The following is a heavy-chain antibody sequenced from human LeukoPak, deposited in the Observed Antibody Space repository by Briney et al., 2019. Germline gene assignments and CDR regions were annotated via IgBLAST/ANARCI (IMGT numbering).Heavy chain of an antibody. CDR2: IKQDGSEK. V-gene: IGHV3-7*01. CDR3: ARSGRITIFGVVTRVFDI. J-gene: IGHJ3*02. Sequence: PGGSLRLSCAASGFTFSSYWMSWVRQAPGKGLEWVANIKQDGSEKYYVDSVKGRFTISRDNAKNSLYLQMNSLRAEDTAVYYCARSGRITIFGVVTRVFDIWGQGTMVTVSS. D-gene: IGHD3-3*01. CDR1: GFTFSSYW.